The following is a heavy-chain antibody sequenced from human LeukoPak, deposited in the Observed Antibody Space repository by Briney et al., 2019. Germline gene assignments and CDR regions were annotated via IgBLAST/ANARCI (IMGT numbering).Heavy chain of an antibody. J-gene: IGHJ3*02. V-gene: IGHV4-59*08. Sequence: SETLSLTCTVSGGSMSGYYWSWIRQSPAKGLVWIGYMYYSGSTNYNPSLKSRVTISIDMSKNQFSLTLSSVTAADAALYYCARHFTYYYDSSGYPRDAFDIWGQGTMVTVSS. D-gene: IGHD3-22*01. CDR2: MYYSGST. CDR1: GGSMSGYY. CDR3: ARHFTYYYDSSGYPRDAFDI.